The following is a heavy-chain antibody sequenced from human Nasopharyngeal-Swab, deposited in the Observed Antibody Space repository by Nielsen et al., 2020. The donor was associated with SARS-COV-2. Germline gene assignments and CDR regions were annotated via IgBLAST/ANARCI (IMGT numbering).Heavy chain of an antibody. Sequence: GESLKTPCAAPGFTFSNFVMHWVRQAPGKGLEWVAVISYDGSNKNYADPVKGRFTISRDNSKNTLYLQMNSLRAEDTAMYYCARDADQGKIVATPWYYYGMDVWGQGTTVTVSS. J-gene: IGHJ6*02. D-gene: IGHD5-12*01. CDR2: ISYDGSNK. CDR1: GFTFSNFV. CDR3: ARDADQGKIVATPWYYYGMDV. V-gene: IGHV3-30*04.